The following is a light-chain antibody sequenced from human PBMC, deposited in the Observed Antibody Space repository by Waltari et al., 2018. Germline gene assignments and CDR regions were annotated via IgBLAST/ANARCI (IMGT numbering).Light chain of an antibody. V-gene: IGKV3-15*01. CDR1: QSVSTN. Sequence: VVLTQSPATLSVSPGDRATLSCRASQSVSTNLAWYQQKPGQAPRLLIFAASTRATCVPVRFSGSGSGTEFTLSISSLQSEDFAVYYCHQYDKWPPRYTFGPGTRLDIK. CDR3: HQYDKWPPRYT. J-gene: IGKJ2*01. CDR2: AAS.